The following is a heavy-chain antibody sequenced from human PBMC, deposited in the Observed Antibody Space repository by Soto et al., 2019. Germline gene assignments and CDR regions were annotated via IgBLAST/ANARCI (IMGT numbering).Heavy chain of an antibody. Sequence: QVQVVQSGAEVKKPGSSGKVSCKVSGGILTNNAISWVRQAPGQGLEWLGGVIPLFDTAYYVKIFRGRLRISADGATTTADFKLSGLTSADTAVYFCATGGHNDGYNFYHGMDVWGQGTTVTVS. D-gene: IGHD5-18*01. J-gene: IGHJ6*02. V-gene: IGHV1-69*01. CDR1: GGILTNNA. CDR2: VIPLFDTA. CDR3: ATGGHNDGYNFYHGMDV.